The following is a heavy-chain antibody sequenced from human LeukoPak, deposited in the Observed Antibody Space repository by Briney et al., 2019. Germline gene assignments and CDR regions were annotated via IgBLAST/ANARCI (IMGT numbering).Heavy chain of an antibody. Sequence: SSETLSLTCTVSGGSITSYYWSWIRQPPGKGLEWIGYLFHSGTRRYNPSLKSRVTISAETTKNQIFLTLNSTTAADTAVYYCARRRGWKQQLVYFDYWGQGTLATVSS. V-gene: IGHV4-59*08. D-gene: IGHD6-13*01. J-gene: IGHJ4*02. CDR2: LFHSGTR. CDR3: ARRRGWKQQLVYFDY. CDR1: GGSITSYY.